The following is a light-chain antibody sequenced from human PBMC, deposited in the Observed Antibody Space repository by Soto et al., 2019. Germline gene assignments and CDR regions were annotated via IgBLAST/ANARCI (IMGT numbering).Light chain of an antibody. J-gene: IGLJ1*01. CDR3: AAWDDRLYV. Sequence: QSVLTQPPSASGAPGRTVTISCSGSSSNIGSHTVNWYQHLPGTAPKLLIYSNTQRPLGVPVRFSGSTSGTSASLAISGLQSEDEAEYYCAAWDDRLYVFGTGTKVTVL. V-gene: IGLV1-44*01. CDR1: SSNIGSHT. CDR2: SNT.